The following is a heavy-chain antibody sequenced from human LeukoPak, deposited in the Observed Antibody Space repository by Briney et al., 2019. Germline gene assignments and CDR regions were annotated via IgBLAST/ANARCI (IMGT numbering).Heavy chain of an antibody. Sequence: GGSLRLSCVAPGFTFSSHLMHWVRQVPGKGLVWVSRIDSDGSKTDYADSVKGRFTFSRDNARNTLYLQMNSLRAEDTAMYYCVRLSSGYYGLIDHWGQGTLVTVSS. CDR1: GFTFSSHL. J-gene: IGHJ4*02. V-gene: IGHV3-74*01. D-gene: IGHD3-22*01. CDR3: VRLSSGYYGLIDH. CDR2: IDSDGSKT.